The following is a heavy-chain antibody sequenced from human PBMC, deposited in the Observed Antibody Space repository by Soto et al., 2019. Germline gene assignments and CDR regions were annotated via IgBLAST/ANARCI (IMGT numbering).Heavy chain of an antibody. Sequence: QVQLVQSGPEVKKPGASVKVSCKASGYSFTTNAISWVRQAPGQGLEWMGWINPYKGNTKYGQKFQGRGTMTTATSTRTAFMEVRSLRADATAVYYCARWRQSTITIIAVVVSTMGTFAIWGQGTMVSVSS. J-gene: IGHJ3*02. CDR3: ARWRQSTITIIAVVVSTMGTFAI. V-gene: IGHV1-18*01. D-gene: IGHD3-3*01. CDR1: GYSFTTNA. CDR2: INPYKGNT.